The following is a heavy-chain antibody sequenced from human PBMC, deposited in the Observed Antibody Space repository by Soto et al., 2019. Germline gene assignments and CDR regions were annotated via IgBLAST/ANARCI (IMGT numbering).Heavy chain of an antibody. Sequence: QITLKESGPTLVRPTQTLTLTCTFSGFSLTTSGVDVGWFRQPPGKALEWLALVYGDGNKLYSPSLKTRLTVIKDTSKNQVVLTMTNMDPVDTATYYCAHRHDYGLIASWGPGTLVTVSS. CDR2: VYGDGNK. D-gene: IGHD4-17*01. CDR1: GFSLTTSGVD. V-gene: IGHV2-5*02. J-gene: IGHJ4*02. CDR3: AHRHDYGLIAS.